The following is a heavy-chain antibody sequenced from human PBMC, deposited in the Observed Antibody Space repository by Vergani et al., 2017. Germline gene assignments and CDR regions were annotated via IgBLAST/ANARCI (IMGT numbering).Heavy chain of an antibody. CDR2: ISWNSGAV. V-gene: IGHV3-9*01. D-gene: IGHD4-23*01. J-gene: IGHJ1*01. Sequence: EVDLVESGGGLAQPGGSLRLSCEASGITFWKFGMHWVRQGPGKGLEWVSGISWNSGAVDYADSVRGRFTISRDNAKNSLFLEMNSLRFEDTAVYYCASPSRGKGSAGSEYFQHWGQGTLVTVSS. CDR1: GITFWKFG. CDR3: ASPSRGKGSAGSEYFQH.